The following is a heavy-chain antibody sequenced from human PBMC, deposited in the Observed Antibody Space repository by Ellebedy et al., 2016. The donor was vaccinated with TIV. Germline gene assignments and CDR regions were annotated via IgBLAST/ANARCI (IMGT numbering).Heavy chain of an antibody. V-gene: IGHV4-34*01. Sequence: SETLSLXXAVYGGSFSGYYWSWIRQPPGKGLEWIGEINHSGSTNYNPSLKSRVTISVDTSKNQFSLKLSSVTAADTAVYYCARGHWTMDVWGKGTTVTVSS. CDR3: ARGHWTMDV. J-gene: IGHJ6*04. D-gene: IGHD1-1*01. CDR2: INHSGST. CDR1: GGSFSGYY.